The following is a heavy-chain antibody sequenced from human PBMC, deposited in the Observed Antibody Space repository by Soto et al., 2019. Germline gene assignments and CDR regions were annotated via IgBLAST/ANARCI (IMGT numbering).Heavy chain of an antibody. Sequence: GGSLRLSCAASGFSFSTYGMHWVRQAPGKGLEWVAFISNDGSNKYYADSVKGRFTISRDNSKNTLYLQMNSLRAEDTAVYYCARTLYGDNVDYWGQGTLVTVSS. CDR1: GFSFSTYG. V-gene: IGHV3-30*03. D-gene: IGHD4-17*01. CDR2: ISNDGSNK. J-gene: IGHJ4*02. CDR3: ARTLYGDNVDY.